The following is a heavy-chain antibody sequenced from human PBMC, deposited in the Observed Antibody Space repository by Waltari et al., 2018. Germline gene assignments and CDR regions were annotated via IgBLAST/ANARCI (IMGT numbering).Heavy chain of an antibody. CDR3: ARGARDFWSYYPYGAFDI. D-gene: IGHD3-3*01. J-gene: IGHJ3*02. Sequence: QVQLVQSGAEVKKPAASVKVSCKASGYTFTSYDINWMRQATGQGLEWMGWMNPNSGNTGYAQKFQGRVTITRNTSISTAYMELSSLRSEDTAVYYCARGARDFWSYYPYGAFDIWGQGTMVTVSS. CDR1: GYTFTSYD. V-gene: IGHV1-8*03. CDR2: MNPNSGNT.